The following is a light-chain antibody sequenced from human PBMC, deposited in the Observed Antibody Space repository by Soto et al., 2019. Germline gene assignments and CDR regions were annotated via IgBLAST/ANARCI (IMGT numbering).Light chain of an antibody. Sequence: QSALTQPPSASGAPGQAVTISGAGTSSDVGGYNFVSWYQQHPGKVPKLMMYEVIKRPSGGPDRFSGSKSGNTASLTVSGVSAGDEADYDWSAYWGSDNFVVFGGGTKLAVL. J-gene: IGLJ2*01. CDR2: EVI. V-gene: IGLV2-8*01. CDR1: SSDVGGYNF. CDR3: SAYWGSDNFVV.